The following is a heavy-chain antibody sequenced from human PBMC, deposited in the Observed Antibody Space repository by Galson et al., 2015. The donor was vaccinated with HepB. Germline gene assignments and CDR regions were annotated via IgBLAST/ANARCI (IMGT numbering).Heavy chain of an antibody. V-gene: IGHV3-23*01. CDR3: AKSTVTTVTGLDDY. CDR1: GFTFSSYA. D-gene: IGHD4-17*01. J-gene: IGHJ4*02. Sequence: SLRLSCAASGFTFSSYAMSWVRQAPGKGLEWVSGISGSGSSTYYADSVKGRFTISRDNSKNTLYLQMNSLRAEDTAVYYCAKSTVTTVTGLDDYWGQGTLVTVSS. CDR2: ISGSGSST.